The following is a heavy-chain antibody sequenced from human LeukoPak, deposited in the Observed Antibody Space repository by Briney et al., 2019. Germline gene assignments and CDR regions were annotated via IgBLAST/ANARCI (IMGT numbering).Heavy chain of an antibody. CDR1: GGSVSHSNW. Sequence: SETLSLTCAVSGGSVSHSNWWSWVRQPPGKGLERIGIIYFSGRTYYNPARKSRVTISVDTSKIQFSLKLSSVTAADTAVYYCARRAAYDFWSGYYLSWFDPWGQGTLVTVSS. D-gene: IGHD3-3*01. CDR2: IYFSGRT. V-gene: IGHV4-39*01. CDR3: ARRAAYDFWSGYYLSWFDP. J-gene: IGHJ5*02.